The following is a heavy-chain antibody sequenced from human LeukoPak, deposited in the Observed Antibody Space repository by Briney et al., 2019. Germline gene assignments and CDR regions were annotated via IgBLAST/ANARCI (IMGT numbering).Heavy chain of an antibody. CDR3: VKGLSRSPYGMDV. Sequence: PGGSLRLSCSASGFTFTNYAMHWVRQAPGKGLEYVSAITTFGDSAYYADSVKGRFTISRDNSKNTLYLQMSSLRPEDTAVYFCVKGLSRSPYGMDVWGQGTTVTVSS. D-gene: IGHD2/OR15-2a*01. CDR1: GFTFTNYA. J-gene: IGHJ6*02. V-gene: IGHV3-64D*09. CDR2: ITTFGDSA.